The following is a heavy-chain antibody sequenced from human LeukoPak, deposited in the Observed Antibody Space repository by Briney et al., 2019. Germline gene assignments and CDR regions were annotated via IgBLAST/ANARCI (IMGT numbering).Heavy chain of an antibody. J-gene: IGHJ4*02. CDR1: GYTFTGYY. Sequence: AASVKVSCKASGYTFTGYYMHWVRQAPGQGLEWMGWINPNSGGTKYAQKFQGRVTMTRDTSISTAYMELSRLRSDDTAVYYCATQRGSYLWGTDFDYWGQGTLVTVSS. CDR3: ATQRGSYLWGTDFDY. CDR2: INPNSGGT. V-gene: IGHV1-2*02. D-gene: IGHD3-16*01.